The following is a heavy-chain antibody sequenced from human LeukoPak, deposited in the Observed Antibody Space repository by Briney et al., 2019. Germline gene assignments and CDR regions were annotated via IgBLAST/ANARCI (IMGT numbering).Heavy chain of an antibody. CDR3: ARDYGDLPARVPYFDY. D-gene: IGHD4-17*01. J-gene: IGHJ4*02. CDR2: ISSSSSMI. V-gene: IGHV3-48*02. Sequence: GGSLRLSCAASGFTFSSYSMNWVLQAPGKGLEWVSYISSSSSMIYYADSVKGRFTISRDNAKNSLYLQMKSLRDEDTAIYYCARDYGDLPARVPYFDYWGQGTLVTVS. CDR1: GFTFSSYS.